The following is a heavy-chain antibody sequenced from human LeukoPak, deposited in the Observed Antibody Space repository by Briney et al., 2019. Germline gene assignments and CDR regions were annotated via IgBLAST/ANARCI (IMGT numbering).Heavy chain of an antibody. V-gene: IGHV1-69*05. D-gene: IGHD6-6*01. Sequence: GASVKVSCKASGGTFSSYAISWVRQAPGQGLEWMGGIIPIFGTANYAQKFQGRVTITTDESTSTAYMELSSLRSEDTAVYYCASLSYSSSSDPDYWGQGTLVTVSS. CDR2: IIPIFGTA. CDR3: ASLSYSSSSDPDY. CDR1: GGTFSSYA. J-gene: IGHJ4*02.